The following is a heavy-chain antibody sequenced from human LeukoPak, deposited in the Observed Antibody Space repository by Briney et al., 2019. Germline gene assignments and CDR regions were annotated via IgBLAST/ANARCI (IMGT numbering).Heavy chain of an antibody. Sequence: SETLSLTCTVSGGSIRTYYWSWIRQPPGKGLEWIGYIYYSGSTNYNPSLKSRVTISVDMSKNQFSLKLSSVTAADTAVYYCAREPRSSSDPYYFDFWGQGTLATVSS. J-gene: IGHJ4*02. V-gene: IGHV4-59*01. D-gene: IGHD6-25*01. CDR1: GGSIRTYY. CDR3: AREPRSSSDPYYFDF. CDR2: IYYSGST.